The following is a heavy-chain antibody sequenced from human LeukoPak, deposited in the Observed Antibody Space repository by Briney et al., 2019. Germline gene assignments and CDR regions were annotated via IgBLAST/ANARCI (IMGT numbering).Heavy chain of an antibody. D-gene: IGHD6-13*01. CDR3: ARGGYSSSWYGENYYYYMDV. J-gene: IGHJ6*03. CDR2: MNPNSGNT. CDR1: GYTFTSYG. Sequence: ASVKVSCKASGYTFTSYGISWVRQAPGQGLEWMGWMNPNSGNTGYAQKFQGRVTITRNTSISTAYMELSSLRSEDTAVYYCARGGYSSSWYGENYYYYMDVWGKGTTVTVSS. V-gene: IGHV1-8*03.